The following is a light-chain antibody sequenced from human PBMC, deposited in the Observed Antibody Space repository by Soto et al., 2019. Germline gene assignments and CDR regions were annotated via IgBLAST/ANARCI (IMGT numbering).Light chain of an antibody. CDR3: QQTNSFPIT. CDR2: GAT. V-gene: IGKV1D-12*01. J-gene: IGKJ5*01. Sequence: DVPVTQSPSFVSASVGDRVTITCRASQGIGTWLAWYQVKPGKAPNLLIYGATNLQSGVPSRFSGGGLGKHFTLTIFHQQPEVFATYYCQQTNSFPITFGQGTRLDI. CDR1: QGIGTW.